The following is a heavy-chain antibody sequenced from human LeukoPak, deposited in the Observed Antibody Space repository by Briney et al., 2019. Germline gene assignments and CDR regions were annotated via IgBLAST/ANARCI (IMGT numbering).Heavy chain of an antibody. J-gene: IGHJ4*02. CDR3: ASHLSPVVRASPMRY. V-gene: IGHV3-30*03. CDR2: ITYDGYYK. Sequence: VGSLRHSSAASGFTFSTSGMHLVRDAPGKCLEWVSLITYDGYYKYYSESVKGRFTISSDTSKNTLSLQMTSLTAEDTAVYYCASHLSPVVRASPMRYWGQGTLVTVS. D-gene: IGHD3-10*01. CDR1: GFTFSTSG.